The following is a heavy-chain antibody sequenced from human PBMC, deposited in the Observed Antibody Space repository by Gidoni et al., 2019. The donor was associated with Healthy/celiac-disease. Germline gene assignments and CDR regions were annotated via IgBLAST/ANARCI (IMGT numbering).Heavy chain of an antibody. CDR2: IYWDDYK. CDR3: AHSPLIAAAVSFDY. CDR1: EFSLSTTGVG. Sequence: QITLKESGPTLVKPTQTLTLTCTFSEFSLSTTGVGVRWIRQPPGKALGWLALIYWDDYKRYSPSQKSRLTITKDISKNQVVLTMTNMDPVDTATYYCAHSPLIAAAVSFDYWGQGTLVTVSS. J-gene: IGHJ4*02. V-gene: IGHV2-5*02. D-gene: IGHD6-13*01.